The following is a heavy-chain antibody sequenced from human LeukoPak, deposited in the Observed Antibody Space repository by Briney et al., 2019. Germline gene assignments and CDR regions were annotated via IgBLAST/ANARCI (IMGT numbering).Heavy chain of an antibody. D-gene: IGHD3-3*01. CDR3: ARGGYYDFWSGSWFDP. V-gene: IGHV4-38-2*02. Sequence: SETLSLTCTVSGYSISSGYYWGWIRQPPGKGLEWIGSIYYSGSTYYNPSLKSRVTISVDTSKNQFSLKLSSVTAADTAVYYCARGGYYDFWSGSWFDPWGQGTLVTVSS. J-gene: IGHJ5*02. CDR2: IYYSGST. CDR1: GYSISSGYY.